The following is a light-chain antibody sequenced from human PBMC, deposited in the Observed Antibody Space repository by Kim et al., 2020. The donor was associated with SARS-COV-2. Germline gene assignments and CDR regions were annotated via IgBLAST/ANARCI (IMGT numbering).Light chain of an antibody. CDR3: QQYRSSPVT. J-gene: IGKJ4*01. Sequence: SLSPSDRATLSCKASQSVGSSLAWYRQKTGQAPKLLIFDTSTRATGISDRFVGSGSGTGFTLTINRLEPEDFAVYYCQQYRSSPVTFGDGTKLEIK. CDR1: QSVGSS. CDR2: DTS. V-gene: IGKV3-20*01.